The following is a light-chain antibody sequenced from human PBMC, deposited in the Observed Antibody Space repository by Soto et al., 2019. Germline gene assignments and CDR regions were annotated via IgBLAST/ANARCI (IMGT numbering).Light chain of an antibody. Sequence: QSVLTQPPSVSGSPGQSVAISCTGTSSDVGGSSGVSWYQQPPGTAPKLIIYDVSNRPSGVPDRFSGSKSGNTASLIISGLQAEDEGDYYCSSYTSSSTYVFGTGTKVTVL. CDR1: SSDVGGSSG. V-gene: IGLV2-18*02. CDR2: DVS. J-gene: IGLJ1*01. CDR3: SSYTSSSTYV.